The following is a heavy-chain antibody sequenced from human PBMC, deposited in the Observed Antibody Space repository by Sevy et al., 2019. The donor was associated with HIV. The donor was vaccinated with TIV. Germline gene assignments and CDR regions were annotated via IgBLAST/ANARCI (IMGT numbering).Heavy chain of an antibody. D-gene: IGHD1-1*01. Sequence: SETLSLTCTVSGGSISSYYWSWIRQPPGKGLEWIGYIYYSGSTNYNPSLKSRVTISVDTSKNQFSLKLSSVTAADTAVYYCATTLSPTGTGEENWFDPWGQGTLVTVSS. CDR3: ATTLSPTGTGEENWFDP. V-gene: IGHV4-59*01. J-gene: IGHJ5*02. CDR1: GGSISSYY. CDR2: IYYSGST.